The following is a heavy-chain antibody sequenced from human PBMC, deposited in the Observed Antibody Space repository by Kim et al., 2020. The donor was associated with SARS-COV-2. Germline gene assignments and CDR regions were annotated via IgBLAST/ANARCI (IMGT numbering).Heavy chain of an antibody. D-gene: IGHD1-26*01. V-gene: IGHV5-51*01. CDR3: ARQDGWGHYYFDY. J-gene: IGHJ4*02. CDR1: GYSFGTYW. CDR2: IYPGDSDT. Sequence: GESLKISCQGSGYSFGTYWIAWVRQMPGKGLEWMGIIYPGDSDTIYSPSFQGQVTISADKSISTAYLQWSSLKASDTAMYYCARQDGWGHYYFDYWGQGTLVTVSS.